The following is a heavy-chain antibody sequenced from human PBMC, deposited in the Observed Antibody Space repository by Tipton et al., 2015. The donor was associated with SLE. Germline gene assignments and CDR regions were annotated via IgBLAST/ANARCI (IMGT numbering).Heavy chain of an antibody. V-gene: IGHV4-34*01. J-gene: IGHJ6*03. Sequence: TLSLTCAVYGGSFSGYYWSWIRQPPGKGPEWIGEINHSGGTNYNPSLKSRVTISVDTSKNQFSLNLSSVTAADTAVYYCARAPGLDRDYFYSYYMDVWGKGTTVTVSS. CDR3: ARAPGLDRDYFYSYYMDV. CDR1: GGSFSGYY. D-gene: IGHD3/OR15-3a*01. CDR2: INHSGGT.